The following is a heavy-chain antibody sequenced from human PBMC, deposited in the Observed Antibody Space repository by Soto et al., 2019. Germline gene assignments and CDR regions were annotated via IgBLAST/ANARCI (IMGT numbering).Heavy chain of an antibody. D-gene: IGHD3-3*01. Sequence: ASVKVSCKASGGSFGNSAINWVRQTPGQGLEWLGGFIPVYRTLNYAQKFQGRVTITADESTGTAYMTLSSLASDDTAVYYCATGVVWIGYFTVDSWGQGARVTVSS. CDR2: FIPVYRTL. V-gene: IGHV1-69*13. CDR3: ATGVVWIGYFTVDS. J-gene: IGHJ4*02. CDR1: GGSFGNSA.